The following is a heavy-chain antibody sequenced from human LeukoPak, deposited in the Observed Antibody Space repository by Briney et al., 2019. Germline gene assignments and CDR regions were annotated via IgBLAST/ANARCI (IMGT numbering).Heavy chain of an antibody. CDR2: ISSSSSYI. V-gene: IGHV3-21*01. CDR3: ARGGLRFRYFDY. D-gene: IGHD3-3*01. Sequence: GGSLRLSCAASGFTFSSYSMNWVRQAPGKGLEWVSSISSSSSYIYYADSVKGRFTISRDNAKNSLYLQMNSLRAEDAAVYYCARGGLRFRYFDYWGQGTLVTVSS. CDR1: GFTFSSYS. J-gene: IGHJ4*02.